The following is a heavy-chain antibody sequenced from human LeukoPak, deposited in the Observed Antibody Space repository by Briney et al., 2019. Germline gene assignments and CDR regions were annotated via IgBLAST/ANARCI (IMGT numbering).Heavy chain of an antibody. J-gene: IGHJ4*02. CDR1: GFTFSSYA. D-gene: IGHD6-6*01. V-gene: IGHV3-23*01. CDR3: ATNPKYSSYY. Sequence: GGSLRLSCAASGFTFSSYAMSWVRQAPGKGLEWVSAISGSGGSTYYADSVEGRFTISRDNSKNTLYLQMNSLRAEDTAVYYCATNPKYSSYYWGQGTLVTVSS. CDR2: ISGSGGST.